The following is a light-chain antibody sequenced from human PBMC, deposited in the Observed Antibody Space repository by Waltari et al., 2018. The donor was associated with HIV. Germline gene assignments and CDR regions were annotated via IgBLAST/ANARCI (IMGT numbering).Light chain of an antibody. CDR2: GNT. Sequence: QSVLTLPPSVSAAPGQRVTLSSTGSSSNIGAGYDVHWFQQLPGTAPKLLIYGNTNRPSGVPDRFSGSKSGTSASLAITGLQAEDEADYYCQSYDNGLTAYVFGTGTKVTVL. CDR1: SSNIGAGYD. V-gene: IGLV1-40*01. J-gene: IGLJ1*01. CDR3: QSYDNGLTAYV.